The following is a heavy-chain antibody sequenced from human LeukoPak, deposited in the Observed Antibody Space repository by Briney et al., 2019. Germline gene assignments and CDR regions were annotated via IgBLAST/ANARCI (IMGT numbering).Heavy chain of an antibody. D-gene: IGHD4-17*01. CDR1: GFTFSSYW. Sequence: GGSLRLSCAASGFTFSSYWMSWARQAPGKGLEWVANIKQDGSEKYYVDSVKGRFTISRDNAKNSLYLQMNSLRDEDTAVYYCARVGSSADGDYVGLGYWGQGTLVTVSS. J-gene: IGHJ4*02. CDR3: ARVGSSADGDYVGLGY. V-gene: IGHV3-7*03. CDR2: IKQDGSEK.